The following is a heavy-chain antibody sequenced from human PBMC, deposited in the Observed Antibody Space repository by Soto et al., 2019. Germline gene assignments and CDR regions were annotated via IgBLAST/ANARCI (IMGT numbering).Heavy chain of an antibody. V-gene: IGHV3-74*01. CDR1: GFTFSSYW. Sequence: PGGSLRLSCAASGFTFSSYWMHWVRQAPGKGLVWVSRINNDGSSTSYADSVKGRFTLSRDNAKNTLYLQMNSLRAEDTAVYYCARDQLYDNDISGRPLNAFDVWGQGTMDTFSS. CDR3: ARDQLYDNDISGRPLNAFDV. J-gene: IGHJ3*01. D-gene: IGHD3-22*01. CDR2: INNDGSST.